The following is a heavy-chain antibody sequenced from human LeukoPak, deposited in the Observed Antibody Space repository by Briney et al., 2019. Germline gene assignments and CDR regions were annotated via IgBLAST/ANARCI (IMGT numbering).Heavy chain of an antibody. Sequence: ASVNVSCTASGYTFTGYYMHWVRQAPGQGLEWMGRINPNSGGTNYAQKFQGRVTMTRDTSISTAYMELSRLRSDDTAVYYCARGYCTNGVCYLVFDYWGQGTLVTVSS. CDR3: ARGYCTNGVCYLVFDY. D-gene: IGHD2-8*01. V-gene: IGHV1-2*06. CDR2: INPNSGGT. CDR1: GYTFTGYY. J-gene: IGHJ4*02.